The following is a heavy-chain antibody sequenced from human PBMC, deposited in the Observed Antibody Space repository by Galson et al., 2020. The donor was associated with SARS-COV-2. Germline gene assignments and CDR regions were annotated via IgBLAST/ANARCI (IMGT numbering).Heavy chain of an antibody. CDR3: SRYQGDGSGWSIVDPFDH. Sequence: ASETLSLTCTVSGASLSTNNSFWGWTRHPPGKGLEWIGRIFYGGTTYYNPSLKSRLTISMDTSKHQFSLNLSSVSAADTAVYYCSRYQGDGSGWSIVDPFDHWGQGTLVTVSS. CDR1: GASLSTNNSF. J-gene: IGHJ4*02. V-gene: IGHV4-39*07. D-gene: IGHD6-13*01. CDR2: IFYGGTT.